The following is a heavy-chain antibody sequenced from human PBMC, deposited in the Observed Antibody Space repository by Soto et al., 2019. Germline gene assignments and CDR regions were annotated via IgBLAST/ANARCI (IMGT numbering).Heavy chain of an antibody. V-gene: IGHV3-48*02. CDR1: GFTFSSYS. CDR2: ISSSSSTI. CDR3: ARVTVTRYYYYGMDY. J-gene: IGHJ6*02. D-gene: IGHD4-4*01. Sequence: GGSLRLSCAASGFTFSSYSMNWVRQAPGKGLEWVSYISSSSSTIYYADSVKGRFTISRDNAKNSLYLQMNSLRDEDTAVYYCARVTVTRYYYYGMDYWGQGTTVTVSS.